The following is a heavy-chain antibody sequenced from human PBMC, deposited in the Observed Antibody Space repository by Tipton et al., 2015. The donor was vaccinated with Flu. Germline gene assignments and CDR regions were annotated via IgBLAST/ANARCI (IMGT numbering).Heavy chain of an antibody. D-gene: IGHD2-21*01. J-gene: IGHJ4*02. V-gene: IGHV4-30-2*01. CDR1: GGSISSYY. CDR2: IYHSGST. Sequence: TLSLTCTVSGGSISSYYWSWIRQPPGKGLEWIGYIYHSGSTYYNPSLKSRVTISVDRSKNQFSLKLSSVTAADTAVYYCARARPTIRMAVDYFDYWGQGTLVTVSS. CDR3: ARARPTIRMAVDYFDY.